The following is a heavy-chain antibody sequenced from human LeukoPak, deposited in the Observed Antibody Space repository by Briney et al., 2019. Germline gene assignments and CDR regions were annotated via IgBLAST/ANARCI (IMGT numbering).Heavy chain of an antibody. CDR2: ISYDGSNK. D-gene: IGHD6-19*01. J-gene: IGHJ4*02. V-gene: IGHV3-30*04. Sequence: GGSLRLSCAASGFTFSSYAMHWVRQAPGKGLEWVAVISYDGSNKYYADSVKGRFTISRDNSKNTLYLQMNSLRAEDTAVYYCARWYSSGWYSDYWGQGTLVTVSS. CDR1: GFTFSSYA. CDR3: ARWYSSGWYSDY.